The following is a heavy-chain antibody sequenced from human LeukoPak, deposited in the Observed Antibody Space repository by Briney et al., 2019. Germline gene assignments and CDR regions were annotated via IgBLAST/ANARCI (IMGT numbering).Heavy chain of an antibody. J-gene: IGHJ4*02. CDR2: IKQDGSEK. V-gene: IGHV3-7*03. CDR1: GFTFSSHE. CDR3: TRARDAD. D-gene: IGHD5-24*01. Sequence: QPGGSLRLSCAASGFTFSSHEMNWVRQAPGKGLEWVANIKQDGSEKYYGDSVKGRFTISRDNAKNSLYLQMNSLRAEDTAVYYCTRARDADWGQGTLVTVSS.